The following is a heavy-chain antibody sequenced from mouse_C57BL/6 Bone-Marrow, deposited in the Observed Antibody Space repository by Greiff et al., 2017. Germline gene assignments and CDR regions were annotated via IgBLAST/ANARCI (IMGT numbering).Heavy chain of an antibody. Sequence: VQLQQSGPELVKPGASVKISCKASGYTFTDYYMNWVKQSHGKSLEWIGDINPNNGGTSYNQKFKGKATLTVDKSSSTAYMELRSLTSEDSAVYYCARTLIYYDYEGYFDVWGTGTTVTVSS. D-gene: IGHD2-4*01. V-gene: IGHV1-26*01. CDR1: GYTFTDYY. J-gene: IGHJ1*03. CDR2: INPNNGGT. CDR3: ARTLIYYDYEGYFDV.